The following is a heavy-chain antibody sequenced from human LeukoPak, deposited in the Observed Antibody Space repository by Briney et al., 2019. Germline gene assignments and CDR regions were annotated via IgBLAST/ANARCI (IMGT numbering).Heavy chain of an antibody. Sequence: GASVKVSCKASGYTFTCYYMHWGRQAPGQGLEWMGWINPNSGGTNYAQKFQGRVTMTRDTSISTAYMELSRLRSDDTAVYYCARWDIVVVPAAGFDYWGQGTLVTVSS. CDR2: INPNSGGT. CDR1: GYTFTCYY. CDR3: ARWDIVVVPAAGFDY. V-gene: IGHV1-2*02. J-gene: IGHJ4*02. D-gene: IGHD2-2*01.